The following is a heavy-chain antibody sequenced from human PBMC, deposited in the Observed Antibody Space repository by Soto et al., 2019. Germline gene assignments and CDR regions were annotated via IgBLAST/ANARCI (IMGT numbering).Heavy chain of an antibody. J-gene: IGHJ6*02. CDR3: AREDIVVVVAAREEDYYYYGMDV. Sequence: PGGSLRLSCGSSGLTFSSYWISWVRQAPGKGLERVANIKQDGSEKYYVDSVKGRFTISRDNAKNSLYLQMNSLRAEDMAVYYCAREDIVVVVAAREEDYYYYGMDVWGQGTTVTVSS. CDR1: GLTFSSYW. D-gene: IGHD2-15*01. V-gene: IGHV3-7*03. CDR2: IKQDGSEK.